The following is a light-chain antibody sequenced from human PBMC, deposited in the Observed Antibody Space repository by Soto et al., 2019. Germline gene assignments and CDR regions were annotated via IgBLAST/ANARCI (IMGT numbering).Light chain of an antibody. CDR3: QQYNRQYT. Sequence: DIQMTQSPSTLSASVGDRVTITCRASQSISSWLAWYQQKPGKAPKLLIYKASSLESGVPSRFSGSGSGTEFTLTIRSLQPDDFATYYCQQYNRQYTFGQGTKLEIK. CDR1: QSISSW. J-gene: IGKJ2*01. CDR2: KAS. V-gene: IGKV1-5*03.